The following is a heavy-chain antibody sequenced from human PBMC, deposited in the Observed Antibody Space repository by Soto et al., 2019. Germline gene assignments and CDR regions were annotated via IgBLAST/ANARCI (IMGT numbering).Heavy chain of an antibody. Sequence: QVQLQESGPGLVKPSETLSLSCTVSGGSVSSGTYYWSWIRQPPGKGLEWIGHVYYSGSTNYNPSLKSRVTISVDSSTNQFSLKLSSVTTADTAVYYCARGAYSYYYSDYWRQGTLLTVSS. D-gene: IGHD5-18*01. V-gene: IGHV4-61*01. CDR1: GGSVSSGTYY. CDR2: VYYSGST. CDR3: ARGAYSYYYSDY. J-gene: IGHJ4*02.